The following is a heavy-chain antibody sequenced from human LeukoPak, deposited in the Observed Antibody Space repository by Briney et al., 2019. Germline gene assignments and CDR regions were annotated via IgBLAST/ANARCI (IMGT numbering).Heavy chain of an antibody. V-gene: IGHV1-69*05. D-gene: IGHD1-26*01. CDR3: ARSHYSGSYWGKYYFDY. J-gene: IGHJ4*02. CDR1: GGTFSSYA. CDR2: IIPIFGTA. Sequence: SVKVSCKASGGTFSSYAISWVRQAPGQGLEWMGRIIPIFGTANCAQKFQGRVTITTDESTSTAYMELSSLRSEDTAVYYCARSHYSGSYWGKYYFDYWGQGTLVTVSS.